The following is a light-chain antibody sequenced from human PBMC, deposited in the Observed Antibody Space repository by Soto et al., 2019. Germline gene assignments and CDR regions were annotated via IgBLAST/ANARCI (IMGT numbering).Light chain of an antibody. V-gene: IGLV2-14*01. CDR2: DVS. CDR3: SSYRSRSTLLYV. J-gene: IGLJ1*01. Sequence: QSALTQPASVSGSPGPSITISCTGTSSDVGGYNYVSWYQQHPGKAPKHMIYDVSNRPSGVSNRVSGSNSGNTASLTISGLQAEDEADYYCSSYRSRSTLLYVFGTGTKLTVL. CDR1: SSDVGGYNY.